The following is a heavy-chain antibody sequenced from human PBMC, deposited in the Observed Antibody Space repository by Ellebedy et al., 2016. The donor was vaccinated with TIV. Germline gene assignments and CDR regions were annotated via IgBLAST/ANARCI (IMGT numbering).Heavy chain of an antibody. Sequence: PGGSLRLSCAASGFSFSSYGMHGVRQAPGKGLEWVAVIWYDGFNKDYADSVKGRFTISRDNSKNTLNLEMNSLRAEDTAVYYCAKEQSPYYDILTDSFDYWGQGALVTVSS. CDR3: AKEQSPYYDILTDSFDY. V-gene: IGHV3-33*06. CDR2: IWYDGFNK. D-gene: IGHD3-9*01. J-gene: IGHJ4*02. CDR1: GFSFSSYG.